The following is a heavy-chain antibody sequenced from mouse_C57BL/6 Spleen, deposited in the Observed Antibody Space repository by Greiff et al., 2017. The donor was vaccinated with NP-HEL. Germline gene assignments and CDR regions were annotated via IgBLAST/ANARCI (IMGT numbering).Heavy chain of an antibody. CDR3: ARDYEGFAY. CDR1: GYSFTGYY. D-gene: IGHD1-1*01. V-gene: IGHV1-42*01. CDR2: INPSTGGT. Sequence: LQQSGPELVKPGALVKISCKASGYSFTGYYMNWVKQSPEKSLEWIGEINPSTGGTTYNQKFKAKATLTVDKSSSTAYMQLKSLTSEDSAVYYCARDYEGFAYWGQGTLVTVSA. J-gene: IGHJ3*01.